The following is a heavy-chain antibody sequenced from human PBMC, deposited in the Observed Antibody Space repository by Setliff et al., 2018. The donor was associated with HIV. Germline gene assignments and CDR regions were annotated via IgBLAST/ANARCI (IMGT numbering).Heavy chain of an antibody. CDR3: ASTGYSSGWSFDY. J-gene: IGHJ4*02. CDR2: IYTSGST. V-gene: IGHV4-61*02. D-gene: IGHD6-19*01. Sequence: TSETLSLTCTVSGGSISSDDYYWNWIRQPAGKGLEWIGRIYTSGSTYYNPSLKSRVTISVDTSKNQFSLKLSSVTAADTAVYYCASTGYSSGWSFDYWGQGTLVTVSS. CDR1: GGSISSDDYY.